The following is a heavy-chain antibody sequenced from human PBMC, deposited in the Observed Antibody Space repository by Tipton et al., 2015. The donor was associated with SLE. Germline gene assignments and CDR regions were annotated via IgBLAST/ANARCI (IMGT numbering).Heavy chain of an antibody. V-gene: IGHV4-38-2*01. CDR1: NFDVSASCY. CDR3: ARQSFGGSWEFDY. D-gene: IGHD2-15*01. CDR2: VYRDGRT. Sequence: TLSLTCSVSNFDVSASCYWGWVRQTPEHGLAWLGSVYRDGRTFYNPSLNSRLTISIDTSKNQFSLRLESSTAADTAVYFCARQSFGGSWEFDYWGQGALVTVSS. J-gene: IGHJ4*02.